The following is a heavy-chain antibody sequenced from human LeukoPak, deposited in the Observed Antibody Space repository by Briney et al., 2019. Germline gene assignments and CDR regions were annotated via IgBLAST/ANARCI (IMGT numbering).Heavy chain of an antibody. CDR2: IGKDGSVK. Sequence: PGGSLRLSCAASGFTFSDYWMNWVRQAPGKGLEWVANIGKDGSVKNYVDSVRGRFTISRDNAKDSLSLEMNSLRAEDTAVYYCARDPGRGGEADMDYWGQGTLVTVSP. CDR3: ARDPGRGGEADMDY. V-gene: IGHV3-7*01. D-gene: IGHD3-16*01. J-gene: IGHJ4*02. CDR1: GFTFSDYW.